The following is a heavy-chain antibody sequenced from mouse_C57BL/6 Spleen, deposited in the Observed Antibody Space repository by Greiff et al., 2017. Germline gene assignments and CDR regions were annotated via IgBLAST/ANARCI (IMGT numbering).Heavy chain of an antibody. CDR3: ARRYVKYFDV. CDR1: GFTFSDYG. Sequence: EVQLVESGGGLVKPGGSLKLSCAASGFTFSDYGMHWVRQAPEKGLEWVAYISSGSSTIYYADTVKGRFTISRDNAKNTRFLQMTSLRSEDTAMYYCARRYVKYFDVWGTGTTVTVSS. V-gene: IGHV5-17*01. J-gene: IGHJ1*03. D-gene: IGHD1-1*01. CDR2: ISSGSSTI.